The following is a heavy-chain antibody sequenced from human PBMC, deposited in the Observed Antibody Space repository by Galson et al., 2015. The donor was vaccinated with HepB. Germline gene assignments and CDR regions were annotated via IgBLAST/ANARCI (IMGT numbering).Heavy chain of an antibody. V-gene: IGHV2-70*01. Sequence: PALVKPTQTLTLTCTFSGFSLSTSGMCVSWIRQPPGKALEWLALIDWDDDKYYSTSLKTRLTISKDTSKNQVVLTMTNMDPVDTATYYCARIIEVDYYYGMDVWGQGTTVTVSS. CDR3: ARIIEVDYYYGMDV. J-gene: IGHJ6*02. D-gene: IGHD5-24*01. CDR1: GFSLSTSGMC. CDR2: IDWDDDK.